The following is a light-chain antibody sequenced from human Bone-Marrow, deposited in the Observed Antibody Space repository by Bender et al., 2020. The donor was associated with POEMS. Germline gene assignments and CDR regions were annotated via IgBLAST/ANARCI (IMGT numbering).Light chain of an antibody. CDR3: CSYAGSTTPYV. J-gene: IGLJ2*01. Sequence: QSVLTQPPSVSGAPGQRVTISCTGSSSNIGAGYDVHWYQQLPGTAPKLLIYFNVNRPSGVPDRFSGSKSGTSASLAIAGLQADDEADYYCCSYAGSTTPYVFGGGTKLTVL. CDR2: FNV. CDR1: SSNIGAGYD. V-gene: IGLV1-40*01.